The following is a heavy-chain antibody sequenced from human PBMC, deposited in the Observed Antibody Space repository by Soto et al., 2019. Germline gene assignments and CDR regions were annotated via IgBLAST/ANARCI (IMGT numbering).Heavy chain of an antibody. CDR1: GASVAGGSYY. Sequence: QVQLRESGPGLVKPSQTLSLTCSVSGASVAGGSYYWSWVRQPPGKGLEWIGYIPSRGRPFYNPSSTSRGTISADTSKNQLSLQLTSVTAADTAVYYWARDTYSGYDFGLWGQGTLVTVSS. V-gene: IGHV4-30-4*01. CDR2: IPSRGRP. CDR3: ARDTYSGYDFGL. J-gene: IGHJ5*02. D-gene: IGHD5-12*01.